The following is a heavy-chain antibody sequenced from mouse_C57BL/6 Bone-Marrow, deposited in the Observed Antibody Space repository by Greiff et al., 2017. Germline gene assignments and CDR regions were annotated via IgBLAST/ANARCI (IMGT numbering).Heavy chain of an antibody. Sequence: DVKLVESGGDLVKPGGSLKLSCAASGFTFSSYGMSWVRQTPDKRLAWVATISSGGSYTYYPDSVKGRFTISRDNAKNTLYLQMSSLKSEDTAMYYCARHPLITTVVATPDYWGQGTTLTVSS. CDR2: ISSGGSYT. V-gene: IGHV5-6*02. CDR1: GFTFSSYG. J-gene: IGHJ2*01. D-gene: IGHD1-1*01. CDR3: ARHPLITTVVATPDY.